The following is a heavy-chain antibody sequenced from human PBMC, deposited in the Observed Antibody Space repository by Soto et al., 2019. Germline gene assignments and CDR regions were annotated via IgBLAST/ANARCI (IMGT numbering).Heavy chain of an antibody. Sequence: RASVEVSCKXSGYSFTDYHIHWVRQAPGQGLEWLGRINPKSGGTSTAQKFQGWVTMTTDTSISTASMELTRLTSDDTAIYYCARGDSTDCSNGVCSFFYNHDMDVWGQGTTVTVSS. V-gene: IGHV1-2*04. D-gene: IGHD2-8*01. CDR2: INPKSGGT. CDR3: ARGDSTDCSNGVCSFFYNHDMDV. CDR1: GYSFTDYH. J-gene: IGHJ6*02.